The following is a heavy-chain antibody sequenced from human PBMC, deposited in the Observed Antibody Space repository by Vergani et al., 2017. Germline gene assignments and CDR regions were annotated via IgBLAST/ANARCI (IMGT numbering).Heavy chain of an antibody. CDR1: GGSISSGSYY. J-gene: IGHJ3*02. Sequence: QVQLQESGPGLVKPSQTLSLTCTVSGGSISSGSYYWSWIRQPAGKGLEWIGRIYTSGSTNYNPSLKSRVTISVDTSKNQFSLKLSSVTAEDTAVYYCARENSRENDAFDIWGQGTMVTVSS. V-gene: IGHV4-61*02. D-gene: IGHD6-13*01. CDR3: ARENSRENDAFDI. CDR2: IYTSGST.